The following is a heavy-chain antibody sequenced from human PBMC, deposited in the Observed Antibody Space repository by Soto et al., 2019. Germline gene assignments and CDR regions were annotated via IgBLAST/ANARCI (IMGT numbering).Heavy chain of an antibody. D-gene: IGHD2-2*01. Sequence: GGSLRLSCAASGFTFSSYAMHWVRQAPGKGLEWVAVISYDGSNKYYADSVKGRFTISRDNSKNTLYLQMNSLRAEDTAVYYCARDISSSTSQYDYYGMDVWGQGTTVTVSS. CDR1: GFTFSSYA. CDR2: ISYDGSNK. V-gene: IGHV3-30-3*01. CDR3: ARDISSSTSQYDYYGMDV. J-gene: IGHJ6*02.